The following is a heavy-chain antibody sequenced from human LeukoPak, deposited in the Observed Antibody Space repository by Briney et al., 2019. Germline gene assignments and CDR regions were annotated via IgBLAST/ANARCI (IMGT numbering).Heavy chain of an antibody. CDR1: GFTFSSYA. J-gene: IGHJ4*02. V-gene: IGHV3-23*01. CDR3: AKSGLFTFGGVIVYLFDY. CDR2: ISGSGGST. D-gene: IGHD3-16*02. Sequence: PGGSLRLSCAASGFTFSSYAMSWVRQAPGKGLEWVSAISGSGGSTYYADSVKGRLTISRDNSKNTLYLQMNSLRAEDTAVYYCAKSGLFTFGGVIVYLFDYWGQGTLVTVSS.